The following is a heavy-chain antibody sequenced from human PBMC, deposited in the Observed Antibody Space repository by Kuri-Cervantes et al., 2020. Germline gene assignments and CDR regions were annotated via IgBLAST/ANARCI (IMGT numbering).Heavy chain of an antibody. J-gene: IGHJ4*02. Sequence: ASVKVSCKASGYTFTAYHLHWVRQAPGQGLEWMGWILNGNTKYSQNFQGRVTISKDTSARTAYMDLSGLRSEDTAIYYCATGPFYYYDYWGQGTLVTVSS. CDR3: ATGPFYYYDY. CDR2: ILNGNT. CDR1: GYTFTAYH. V-gene: IGHV1-3*01. D-gene: IGHD3-10*01.